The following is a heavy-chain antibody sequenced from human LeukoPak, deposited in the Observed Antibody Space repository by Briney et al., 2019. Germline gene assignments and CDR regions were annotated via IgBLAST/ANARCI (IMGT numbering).Heavy chain of an antibody. CDR2: IYSGGST. D-gene: IGHD6-19*01. CDR1: GFSVSSNY. CDR3: AKRYGDSAGWFFDF. J-gene: IGHJ4*02. V-gene: IGHV3-53*01. Sequence: GGSLRLSCAASGFSVSSNYMTWVRQPPGKGLEWVSVIYSGGSTYYADSVKGRFTISRDNSKNTLFLQMNSLRAEDTAVFYCAKRYGDSAGWFFDFWGQGSLVTVSS.